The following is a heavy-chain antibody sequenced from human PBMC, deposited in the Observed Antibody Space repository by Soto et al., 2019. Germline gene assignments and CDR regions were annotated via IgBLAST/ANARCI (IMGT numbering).Heavy chain of an antibody. V-gene: IGHV1-3*01. D-gene: IGHD4-17*01. CDR1: GYTFTSYA. CDR2: INAGNGIT. Sequence: ASVKVSCKTSGYTFTSYAMHWVRQAPGQRLEWMGWINAGNGITKYSQKFQGRVTITRDTSASTAYMELSSLRSEDTAVYYCARALPHDYGDYFDYWGQGTLVTVSS. J-gene: IGHJ4*02. CDR3: ARALPHDYGDYFDY.